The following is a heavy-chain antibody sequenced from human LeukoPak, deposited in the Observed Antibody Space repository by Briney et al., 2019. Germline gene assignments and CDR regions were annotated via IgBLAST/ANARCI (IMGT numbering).Heavy chain of an antibody. CDR3: ARVAMAANDY. V-gene: IGHV3-48*03. J-gene: IGHJ4*02. CDR1: GFTFSSYE. Sequence: GGSLRLSCAASGFTFSSYEMNCVRQAPGKGLEWVSYISSSGSTKYYADSVKGRFAISRDNAKNSLYLQMNSLRVEDTAVYYCARVAMAANDYWGQGILVTVSS. D-gene: IGHD5-24*01. CDR2: ISSSGSTK.